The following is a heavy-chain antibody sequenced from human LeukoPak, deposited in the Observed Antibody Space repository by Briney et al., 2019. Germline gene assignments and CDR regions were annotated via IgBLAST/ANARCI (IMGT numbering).Heavy chain of an antibody. Sequence: ASVKVSCKASGYNFISYYMHWVRQAPGQGLEWMGIINPSCGSTSYAQKFQDRVTMTRDTSTSTVYMELSSLKSEDTAVYYCAREDVVLVDAVRYYYYGMDVWGQGTTVTVSS. CDR1: GYNFISYY. CDR2: INPSCGST. V-gene: IGHV1-46*01. D-gene: IGHD2-8*01. CDR3: AREDVVLVDAVRYYYYGMDV. J-gene: IGHJ6*02.